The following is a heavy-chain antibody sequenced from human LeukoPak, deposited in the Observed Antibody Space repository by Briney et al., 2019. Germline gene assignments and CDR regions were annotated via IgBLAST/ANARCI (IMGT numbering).Heavy chain of an antibody. V-gene: IGHV3-23*01. Sequence: GGSLRLSCAASGFTFSNYAMSWVRQAPGKGLEWVSSITGSGGSTYYADSVKGRFTISRDSSKNTLYLQMSSLRAEDTAVYYCAKDKGDFWSGHHYWGQGTLVTVSS. D-gene: IGHD3-3*01. CDR3: AKDKGDFWSGHHY. CDR1: GFTFSNYA. J-gene: IGHJ4*02. CDR2: ITGSGGST.